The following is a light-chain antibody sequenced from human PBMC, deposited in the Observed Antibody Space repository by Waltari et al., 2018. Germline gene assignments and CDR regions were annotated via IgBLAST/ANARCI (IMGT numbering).Light chain of an antibody. CDR2: CAS. V-gene: IGKV1-27*01. J-gene: IGKJ1*01. CDR3: QYSWT. CDR1: HDITNY. Sequence: DVQMTQSPSSLSASVGDRVTITCRASHDITNYLAWYQQKPGKAPKLLIYCASTLHSGVPSRFSGSGSGTDFTLTIRSLQPEDVATYYCQYSWTFGQGTKVEI.